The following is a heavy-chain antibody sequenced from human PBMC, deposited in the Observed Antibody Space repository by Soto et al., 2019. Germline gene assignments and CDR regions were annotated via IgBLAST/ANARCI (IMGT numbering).Heavy chain of an antibody. CDR3: ARSGYSGYEEGPFDY. Sequence: GASVKVTCNASGYTFTSYGISWVRQAPGQGLEWMGWISAYNGNTNYAQKLQGRVTMTTDTSTSTAYMELRSLRSDDTAVYYCARSGYSGYEEGPFDYWGQGTLVTVSS. CDR1: GYTFTSYG. CDR2: ISAYNGNT. V-gene: IGHV1-18*04. J-gene: IGHJ4*02. D-gene: IGHD5-12*01.